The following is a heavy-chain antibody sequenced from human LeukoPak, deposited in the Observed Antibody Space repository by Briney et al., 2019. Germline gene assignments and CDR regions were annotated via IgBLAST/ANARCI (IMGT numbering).Heavy chain of an antibody. D-gene: IGHD2-2*01. V-gene: IGHV4-34*01. CDR2: INRGGST. Sequence: PSETLSLTCAVYGGSFSGYYWSWIRQPPGKGLEWIGEINRGGSTNYNPSLESRVTISVDTAKNQLSLKLSSVTAADTAVYYCVREGYCTSTSCTNWFDPWGQGTLVTVSS. J-gene: IGHJ5*02. CDR3: VREGYCTSTSCTNWFDP. CDR1: GGSFSGYY.